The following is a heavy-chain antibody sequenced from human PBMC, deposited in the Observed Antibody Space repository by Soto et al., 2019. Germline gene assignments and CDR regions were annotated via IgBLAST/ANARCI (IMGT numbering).Heavy chain of an antibody. CDR2: IVVGSGNT. D-gene: IGHD6-13*01. V-gene: IGHV1-58*01. Sequence: SVKVSCKASGFTFTSSAVQWVRQARGQRLEWIGWIVVGSGNTNYAQKFQERVTITRDMFTSTAYMELSSLRSEDTAVYYCAADPRSSSSLYIYWGQGALVTVSS. J-gene: IGHJ4*02. CDR1: GFTFTSSA. CDR3: AADPRSSSSLYIY.